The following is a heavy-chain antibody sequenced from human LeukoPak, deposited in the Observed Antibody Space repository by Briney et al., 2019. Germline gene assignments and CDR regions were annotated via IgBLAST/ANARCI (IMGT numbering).Heavy chain of an antibody. CDR2: INQAGSDK. CDR3: ARDYYTSGSH. V-gene: IGHV3-7*01. J-gene: IGHJ4*02. D-gene: IGHD3-10*01. Sequence: PGGSLRLSCAASGFTFSSSWMAWVRQTPGKGLEWVANINQAGSDKNYVDSVKGRFTISRDNGKNSLYLQMNSLRDEDTALYYCARDYYTSGSHWGQGPLVIVSS. CDR1: GFTFSSSW.